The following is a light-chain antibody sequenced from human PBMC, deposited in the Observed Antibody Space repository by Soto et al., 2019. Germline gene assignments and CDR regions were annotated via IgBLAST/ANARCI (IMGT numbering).Light chain of an antibody. Sequence: DIQMTQSPSSLSASVGDRVTITCRASQSIRSYLNWYQQKPGKAPKRLIYAAHILQSGVPSRFSDSGSGTDNTLTISTLQPEDIATYYCHHSYSTPHTFGQGTKLEIK. CDR3: HHSYSTPHT. J-gene: IGKJ2*01. CDR1: QSIRSY. CDR2: AAH. V-gene: IGKV1-39*01.